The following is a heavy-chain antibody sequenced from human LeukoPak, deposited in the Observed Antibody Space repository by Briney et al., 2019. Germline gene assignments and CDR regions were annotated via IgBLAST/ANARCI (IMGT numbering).Heavy chain of an antibody. V-gene: IGHV3-30-3*01. Sequence: GGSLRLSCGASGFTFTRFAMYWVRQAPGKGLEWVATISSDGGNRYYSDSVKGRFTISRDNSKNTLYLQMNSLRPEDTAVFHCARGRAVTGSTVIDYWGQGTLVTVSS. CDR3: ARGRAVTGSTVIDY. D-gene: IGHD6-19*01. CDR1: GFTFTRFA. CDR2: ISSDGGNR. J-gene: IGHJ4*02.